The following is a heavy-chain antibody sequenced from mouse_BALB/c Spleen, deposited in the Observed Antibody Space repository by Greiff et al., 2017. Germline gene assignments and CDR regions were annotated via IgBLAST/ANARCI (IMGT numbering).Heavy chain of an antibody. J-gene: IGHJ4*01. CDR2: IDPENGDT. CDR1: GFNIKDYY. V-gene: IGHV14-4*02. Sequence: VQLQQSGAELVRPGASVKLSCTASGFNIKDYYMHWVKQRPEQGLEWIGWIDPENGDTEYAPKFQGKATMTADTSSNTAYLQLSSLTSEDTAVYYCNAGAYYSNYAAMDYWGQGTSVTVSS. D-gene: IGHD2-5*01. CDR3: NAGAYYSNYAAMDY.